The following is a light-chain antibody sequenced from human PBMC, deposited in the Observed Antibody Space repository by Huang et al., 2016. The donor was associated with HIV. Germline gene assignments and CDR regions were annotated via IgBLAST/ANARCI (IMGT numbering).Light chain of an antibody. CDR2: LGS. CDR3: MQTLQTPRLT. J-gene: IGKJ4*01. V-gene: IGKV2-28*01. CDR1: QSLLHSDGYNY. Sequence: DIVMTQSPLSLPVTPGEPASISCRSSQSLLHSDGYNYLDWYLQKPGQSPQILIFLGSNRASGGPDRFSGSGSGTDFTLKISRVEAEDVGVYYCMQTLQTPRLTFGGGTKVEIK.